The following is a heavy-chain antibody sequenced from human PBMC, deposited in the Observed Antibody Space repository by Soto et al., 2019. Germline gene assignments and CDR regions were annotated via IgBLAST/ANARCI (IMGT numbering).Heavy chain of an antibody. V-gene: IGHV3-15*07. J-gene: IGHJ2*01. CDR2: IKSKTDGGTT. Sequence: TPGKGLEWVGRIKSKTDGGTTDYAAPVKGRFTISRDDSKNTLYLQMNSLKTEDTAAYYCTTFFFQAEDGIRVFCPVSAFLLNRSSDL. CDR3: TTFFFQAEDGIRVFCPVSAFLLNRSSDL. D-gene: IGHD3-3*01.